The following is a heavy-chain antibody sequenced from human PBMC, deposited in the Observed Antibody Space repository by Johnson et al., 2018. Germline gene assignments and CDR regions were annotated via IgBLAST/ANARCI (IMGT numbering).Heavy chain of an antibody. D-gene: IGHD3-10*01. CDR3: EKDNFGIDYGSGRYRYDYDGMDV. J-gene: IGHJ6*02. CDR2: ISWNSSYI. Sequence: VQLQESGGGLVQPGRSLRLSCAASGFTFDDYAMHWVRQAPGKGLEWVSGISWNSSYIGYADSVKARFTISRDNDKNSLYLQMNSLRAADTALYYCEKDNFGIDYGSGRYRYDYDGMDVWGQGTTVTVSS. CDR1: GFTFDDYA. V-gene: IGHV3-9*01.